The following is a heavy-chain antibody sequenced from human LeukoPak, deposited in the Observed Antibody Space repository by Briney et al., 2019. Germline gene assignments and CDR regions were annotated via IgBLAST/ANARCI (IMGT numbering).Heavy chain of an antibody. CDR2: IVVGSGNT. CDR3: AAGFGGGLASEFDF. D-gene: IGHD3-16*01. CDR1: GFTFTSSA. Sequence: SVKVSCKASGFTFTSSAMQWARQARGQRLEWIGWIVVGSGNTNYAQKFQERVTITRDMSTSTAYMGLSSLRSEDTALYYCAAGFGGGLASEFDFWGQGTLVTVSS. J-gene: IGHJ4*02. V-gene: IGHV1-58*02.